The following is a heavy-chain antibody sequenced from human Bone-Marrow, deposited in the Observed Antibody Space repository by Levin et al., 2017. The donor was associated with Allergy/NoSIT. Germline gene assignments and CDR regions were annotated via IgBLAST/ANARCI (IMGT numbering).Heavy chain of an antibody. CDR3: ARIYEIWTGFDKSGRSYIFDI. CDR2: VYYGGST. Sequence: SQTLSLTCTVSGGSVTRGSFYWSWIRQTPGKGLEWIGFVYYGGSTKYNPSLKSRAIISRDTSKNQFSLNLSSVTAADTAVYYCARIYEIWTGFDKSGRSYIFDIWGQGTRVIVSS. CDR1: GGSVTRGSFY. J-gene: IGHJ3*02. V-gene: IGHV4-61*01. D-gene: IGHD3-9*01.